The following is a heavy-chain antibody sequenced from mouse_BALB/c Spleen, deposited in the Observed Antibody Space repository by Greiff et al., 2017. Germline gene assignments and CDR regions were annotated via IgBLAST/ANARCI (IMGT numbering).Heavy chain of an antibody. Sequence: EVKVEESGGGLVQPGGSRKLSCAASGFTFSSFGMHWVRQAPEKGLEWVAYISSGSSTIYYADTVKGRFTISRDNPKNTLFLQMTSLRSEDTAMYYCARGLGGGMDYGGQGTSVTVSS. D-gene: IGHD4-1*01. V-gene: IGHV5-17*02. CDR1: GFTFSSFG. CDR3: ARGLGGGMDY. J-gene: IGHJ4*01. CDR2: ISSGSSTI.